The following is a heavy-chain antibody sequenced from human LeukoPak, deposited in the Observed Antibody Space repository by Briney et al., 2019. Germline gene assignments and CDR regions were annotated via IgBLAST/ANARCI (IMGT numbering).Heavy chain of an antibody. J-gene: IGHJ4*02. Sequence: GGSLRLSCAASGFTVSGNYMSWVRQAPGKGLQWVSTIYKEGNTFYADSVRGRFTLSRDNSKNTLYLQMNSLRAEDTAIYYCAGESVTSGWYLYWGQGTLSPSPQ. CDR1: GFTVSGNY. D-gene: IGHD6-19*01. CDR2: IYKEGNT. CDR3: AGESVTSGWYLY. V-gene: IGHV3-53*01.